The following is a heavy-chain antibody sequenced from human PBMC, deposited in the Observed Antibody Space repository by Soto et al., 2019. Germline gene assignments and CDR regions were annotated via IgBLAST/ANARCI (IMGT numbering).Heavy chain of an antibody. V-gene: IGHV1-2*02. Sequence: ASVKVSCKASGYIFTDYYMHWVRQAPGQGPEWMGWIIPKSGDTKYSEKFQGRVAMTRDTSINTAYMEMTSLRSDDTAVYYCARGFYDSSGFFYAGWFGPWGQGTLVTVSS. CDR3: ARGFYDSSGFFYAGWFGP. CDR1: GYIFTDYY. CDR2: IIPKSGDT. J-gene: IGHJ5*02. D-gene: IGHD3-22*01.